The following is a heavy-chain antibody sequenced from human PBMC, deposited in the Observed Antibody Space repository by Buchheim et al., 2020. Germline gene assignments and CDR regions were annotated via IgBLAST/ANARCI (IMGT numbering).Heavy chain of an antibody. CDR3: ARGRGIIQENWFDP. D-gene: IGHD3-16*01. CDR2: INHSGST. CDR1: GGSFSGYY. J-gene: IGHJ5*02. Sequence: QVQLQQWGAGLLKPSETLSLTCAVYGGSFSGYYWSWIRQPPGKGLEWIGEINHSGSTNYNPSLKSRVTIPVDTSKNQFSLKLTSVTAADTAVYYCARGRGIIQENWFDPWGQGTL. V-gene: IGHV4-34*01.